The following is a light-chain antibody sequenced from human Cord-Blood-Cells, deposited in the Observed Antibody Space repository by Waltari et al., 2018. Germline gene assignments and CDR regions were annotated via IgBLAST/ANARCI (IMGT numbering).Light chain of an antibody. CDR3: QQYGSSLT. V-gene: IGKV3-20*01. CDR1: QSVSSSY. Sequence: EIVLTQSPGTLSLSPGERPTLSCRASQSVSSSYLAWYQQKPGQAPRLLIYGASSRATGIPDRFSGSGSGTDFTLTISRLEPEDFAVYYCQQYGSSLTLGGGTKVEIK. J-gene: IGKJ4*01. CDR2: GAS.